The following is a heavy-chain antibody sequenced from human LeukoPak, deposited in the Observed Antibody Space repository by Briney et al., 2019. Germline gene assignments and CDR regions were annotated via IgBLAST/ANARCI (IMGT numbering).Heavy chain of an antibody. CDR3: AGDPFSLGRGGFDY. D-gene: IGHD3-16*01. Sequence: ASVKVSCKASGGTFRSYAISWVRQAPGQGLEWMGGIIPIFGTANYAQKFQGRVTITADESTSTAYMELSSLRSEDTAVYYCAGDPFSLGRGGFDYWGQGTLVTVSS. CDR1: GGTFRSYA. J-gene: IGHJ4*02. CDR2: IIPIFGTA. V-gene: IGHV1-69*13.